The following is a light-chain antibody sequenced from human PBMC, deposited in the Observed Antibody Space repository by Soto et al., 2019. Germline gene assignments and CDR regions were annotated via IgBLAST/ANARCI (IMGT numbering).Light chain of an antibody. CDR3: QQYYSLPLT. Sequence: DIVMTQSPESLAVSLGERATINCKSSQSVFYSSNNKNYLTWYQQKPGQPPKLLIYWASTRESGVPDRFSGSGSETDFTLTISSLQAEDVAVYYCQQYYSLPLTFGGGTKVVIK. CDR2: WAS. J-gene: IGKJ4*01. V-gene: IGKV4-1*01. CDR1: QSVFYSSNNKNY.